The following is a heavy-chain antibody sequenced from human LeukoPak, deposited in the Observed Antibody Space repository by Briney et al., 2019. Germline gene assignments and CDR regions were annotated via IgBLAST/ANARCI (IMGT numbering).Heavy chain of an antibody. D-gene: IGHD2-21*01. CDR3: ARVFDKDV. Sequence: KSSETLSLTCTVSGGSISSYYWSWIRQPAGKGLEWIGRIFTSGSTHYNPSLKSRVTMSVDTSKNQFSLRLSSVTTADTAVYYCARVFDKDVWGKGTTVTVSS. CDR1: GGSISSYY. V-gene: IGHV4-4*07. J-gene: IGHJ6*03. CDR2: IFTSGST.